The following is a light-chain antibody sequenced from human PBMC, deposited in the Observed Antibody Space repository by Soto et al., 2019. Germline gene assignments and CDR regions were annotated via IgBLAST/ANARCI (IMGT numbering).Light chain of an antibody. J-gene: IGLJ1*01. CDR2: SNN. Sequence: QSVLTQPPSASWTPGQRVTISCSGSSSNIGSNTVNWYQQLPGTAPKLLIYSNNQRPSGVPDRFSGSKSGTSASLAISGLQSQDEAEYYCAAWDDSLNGRYVFGTGTKVTVL. CDR1: SSNIGSNT. CDR3: AAWDDSLNGRYV. V-gene: IGLV1-44*01.